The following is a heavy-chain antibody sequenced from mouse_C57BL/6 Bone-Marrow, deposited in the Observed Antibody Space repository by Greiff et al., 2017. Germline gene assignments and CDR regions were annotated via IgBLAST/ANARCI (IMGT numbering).Heavy chain of an antibody. Sequence: EVQRVESGGGLVKPGGSLKLSCAASGFTFSSYAMSWVRQTPEKRLEWVATISDGGSYTYYPDNVKGRFTISRDNAKNNLYLQMSHLKSEDTAMYYCAREADSSGYWVDYWGQGTTLTVSS. CDR2: ISDGGSYT. J-gene: IGHJ2*01. V-gene: IGHV5-4*01. CDR1: GFTFSSYA. CDR3: AREADSSGYWVDY. D-gene: IGHD3-2*02.